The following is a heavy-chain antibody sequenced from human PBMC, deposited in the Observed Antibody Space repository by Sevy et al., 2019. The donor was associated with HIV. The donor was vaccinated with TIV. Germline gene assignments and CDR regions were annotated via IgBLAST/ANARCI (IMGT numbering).Heavy chain of an antibody. CDR1: GFTFINYA. CDR3: AKDFCRTDNCADLFDY. CDR2: IYPNGDVT. Sequence: GGSLRLSCAASGFTFINYAMTWVRQAPGKGLEWVSSIYPNGDVTFYAESVKGRFIISRDSSKNTLFLQMNSLRAEDTVVYYCAKDFCRTDNCADLFDYWGQGTLVTVSS. D-gene: IGHD1-20*01. J-gene: IGHJ4*02. V-gene: IGHV3-23*01.